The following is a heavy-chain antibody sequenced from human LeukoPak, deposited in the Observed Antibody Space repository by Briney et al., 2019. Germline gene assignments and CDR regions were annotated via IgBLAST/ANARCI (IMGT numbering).Heavy chain of an antibody. V-gene: IGHV1-8*01. J-gene: IGHJ4*02. CDR2: MNPNSGNT. Sequence: ASVKVSCKASGYTFTSYDINWVRQATGQGLEWMGWMNPNSGNTGYAQKFQGRVTMTRNTSISTAYMELSSLRSEDTAVYYCARALPYYYDSSGYYTSVDYWGQGTLVAVSS. CDR1: GYTFTSYD. D-gene: IGHD3-22*01. CDR3: ARALPYYYDSSGYYTSVDY.